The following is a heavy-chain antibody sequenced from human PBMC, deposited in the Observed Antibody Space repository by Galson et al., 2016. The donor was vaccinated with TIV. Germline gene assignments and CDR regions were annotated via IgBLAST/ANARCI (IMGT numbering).Heavy chain of an antibody. CDR2: INTNNGNP. D-gene: IGHD2-2*01. J-gene: IGHJ5*02. CDR3: ARDRYCSSVSCSFDNNWFDP. Sequence: SVKVSCKASGYSFSRHALNWVRQAPGQGLEWMGWINTNNGNPMYAQGFTGRFVFSLDTSVSTAYLQISSLKAEDTAVYYCARDRYCSSVSCSFDNNWFDPWGQGTLVAVSS. CDR1: GYSFSRHA. V-gene: IGHV7-4-1*02.